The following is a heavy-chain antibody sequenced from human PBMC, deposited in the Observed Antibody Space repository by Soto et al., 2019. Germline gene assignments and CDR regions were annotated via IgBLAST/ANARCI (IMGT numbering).Heavy chain of an antibody. CDR1: GGSISSSSYY. Sequence: SETLSLTCTVSGGSISSSSYYWGWIRQPPGKGLEWIGSIYYSGSTYYNPSLKSRVTISVDTSKNQFSLKLSSVTAADTAVYYCVTVAQWFGENENYYGMDVWGQGTTVTVSS. CDR3: VTVAQWFGENENYYGMDV. V-gene: IGHV4-39*01. CDR2: IYYSGST. J-gene: IGHJ6*02. D-gene: IGHD3-10*01.